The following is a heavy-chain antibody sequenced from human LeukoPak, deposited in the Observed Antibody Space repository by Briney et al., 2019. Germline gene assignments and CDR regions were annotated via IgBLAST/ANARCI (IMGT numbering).Heavy chain of an antibody. CDR3: ARANMLTFGGVAFDY. Sequence: SETLSLTCTVSGGSISSYYWSWIRQPPGEGLEWIGFISDSGSTYDNPSLKSRVTVSVDTSKNQFSLKLRSVTAADTAVYYCARANMLTFGGVAFDYWGQGTLVTVSS. CDR1: GGSISSYY. CDR2: ISDSGST. V-gene: IGHV4-30-4*01. J-gene: IGHJ4*02. D-gene: IGHD3-16*01.